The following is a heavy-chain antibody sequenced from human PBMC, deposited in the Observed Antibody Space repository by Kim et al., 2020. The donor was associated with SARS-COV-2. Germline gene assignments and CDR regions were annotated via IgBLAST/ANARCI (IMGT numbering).Heavy chain of an antibody. J-gene: IGHJ4*02. CDR1: GFTFSSYG. CDR3: AKDQAGYSYGYTSPDY. CDR2: ISYDGSNK. V-gene: IGHV3-30*18. Sequence: GGSLRLSCAASGFTFSSYGMHWVRQAPGKGLEWVAVISYDGSNKYYADSVKGRFTISRDNSKNTLYLQMNSLRAEDTAVYYCAKDQAGYSYGYTSPDYWGQGTLVTVSS. D-gene: IGHD5-18*01.